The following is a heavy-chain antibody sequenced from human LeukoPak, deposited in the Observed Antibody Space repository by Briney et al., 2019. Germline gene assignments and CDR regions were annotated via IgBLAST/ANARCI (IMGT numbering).Heavy chain of an antibody. CDR3: ARDNFWSGYYTNPYFDY. Sequence: GGSLRLSCAASGFTFSSYSMNWVRQAPGKGLEWVANIKQDGSEKYYVDSVKGRFTISRDNAKNSLYLQMNSLRAEDTAVYYCARDNFWSGYYTNPYFDYWGQGTLVTVSS. D-gene: IGHD3-3*01. CDR1: GFTFSSYS. V-gene: IGHV3-7*01. J-gene: IGHJ4*02. CDR2: IKQDGSEK.